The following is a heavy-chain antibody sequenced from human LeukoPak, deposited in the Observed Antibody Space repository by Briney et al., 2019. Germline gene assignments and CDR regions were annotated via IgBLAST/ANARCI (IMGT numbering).Heavy chain of an antibody. D-gene: IGHD3-16*01. CDR3: ARGLGGHSWGTYIPYYFDY. V-gene: IGHV4-34*01. CDR2: INHSGST. Sequence: PSETLSLTCAVYGGSFSGYYWSWIRQPPGKGLEWIGEINHSGSTNYNPSLKSRVTISVDASKNQFSLKLSSVTAADTAVYYCARGLGGHSWGTYIPYYFDYWGQGTLVTVSS. J-gene: IGHJ4*02. CDR1: GGSFSGYY.